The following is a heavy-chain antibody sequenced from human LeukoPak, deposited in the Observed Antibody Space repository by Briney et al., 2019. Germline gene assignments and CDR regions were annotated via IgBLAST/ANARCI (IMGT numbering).Heavy chain of an antibody. Sequence: GASVTVSCTASGYTFTSYGISWVRQAPGQGLEWMGWISAYNGNTNYAQKLQGRVTMTTDTSTSTAYMELRSLRSDDTAVYYCARGDFWSDTNPPSFDYWGQGTLVTVSS. V-gene: IGHV1-18*01. CDR2: ISAYNGNT. D-gene: IGHD3-3*01. J-gene: IGHJ4*02. CDR1: GYTFTSYG. CDR3: ARGDFWSDTNPPSFDY.